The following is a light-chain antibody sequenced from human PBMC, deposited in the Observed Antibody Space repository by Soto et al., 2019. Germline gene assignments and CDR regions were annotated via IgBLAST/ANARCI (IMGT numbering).Light chain of an antibody. V-gene: IGLV2-23*01. CDR1: SSDVGSYNL. Sequence: QSALTQPASVSGSPGQSITISCTGTSSDVGSYNLVSWYQQHPGKAPKLMIYEGSKRPSGVSNRFSGSKSGNTASLTISGLPAEDEADYYCCSYAGSFYVFGTGTQLTVL. CDR3: CSYAGSFYV. J-gene: IGLJ1*01. CDR2: EGS.